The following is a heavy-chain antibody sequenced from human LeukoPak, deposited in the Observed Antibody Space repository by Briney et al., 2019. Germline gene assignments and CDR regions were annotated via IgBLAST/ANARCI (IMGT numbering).Heavy chain of an antibody. V-gene: IGHV1-69*05. Sequence: SVKVSCKASGGTFSSYAISWVRRAPGQGLEWMGGIIPIFGTANYAQKFQGKVTITTDESTSTAYMELSSLRSEDTAVYYCARMSGDYKAHFDYWGQGTLVTVSS. J-gene: IGHJ4*02. CDR2: IIPIFGTA. CDR1: GGTFSSYA. D-gene: IGHD3-3*01. CDR3: ARMSGDYKAHFDY.